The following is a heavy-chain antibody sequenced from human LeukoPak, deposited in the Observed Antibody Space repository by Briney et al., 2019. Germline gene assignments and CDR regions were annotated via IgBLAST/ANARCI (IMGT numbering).Heavy chain of an antibody. CDR1: GDSFTGHY. D-gene: IGHD4-17*01. J-gene: IGHJ3*02. CDR3: ARDLVTVTKGFDI. CDR2: ISYIGST. Sequence: SENLSLTCVVSGDSFTGHYWTWIRQSPGKGLEWIGYISYIGSTNYNPSLKSRVTISIDTSKNQFSLKLRSVTAADTAVYYCARDLVTVTKGFDIWGQGTMVSVSS. V-gene: IGHV4-59*11.